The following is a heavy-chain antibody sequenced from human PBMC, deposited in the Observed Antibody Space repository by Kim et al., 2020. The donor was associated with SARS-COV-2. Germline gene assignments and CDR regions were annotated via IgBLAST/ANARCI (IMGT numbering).Heavy chain of an antibody. CDR1: GFTFDDYA. J-gene: IGHJ4*02. CDR2: ISWNSGSI. D-gene: IGHD1-26*01. V-gene: IGHV3-9*01. CDR3: AKVPDSGSYTKDYYFDY. Sequence: GGSLRLSCAASGFTFDDYAMHWVRQAPGKGLEWVSGISWNSGSIGYADSVKGRFTISRDNAKNSLYLQMNSLRAEDTALYYCAKVPDSGSYTKDYYFDYWGQGTLVTVSS.